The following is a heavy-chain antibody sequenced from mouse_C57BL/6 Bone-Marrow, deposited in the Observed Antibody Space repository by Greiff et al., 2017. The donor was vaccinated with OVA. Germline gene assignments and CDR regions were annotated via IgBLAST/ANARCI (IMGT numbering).Heavy chain of an antibody. D-gene: IGHD1-1*02. CDR2: ISSGGSYT. CDR3: ARNGWYFDV. CDR1: GFTFSSYG. Sequence: EVKLVESGGDLVKPGGSLKLSCAASGFTFSSYGMSWVRQTPDKRLEWVATISSGGSYTYYPDSVKGRFTISRDNAKNTLYLQMSSLKSEDTAMYYCARNGWYFDVWGTGTTVTVSS. V-gene: IGHV5-6*01. J-gene: IGHJ1*03.